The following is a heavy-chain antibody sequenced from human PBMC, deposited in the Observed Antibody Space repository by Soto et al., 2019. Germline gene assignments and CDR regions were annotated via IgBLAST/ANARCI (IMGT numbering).Heavy chain of an antibody. CDR3: TRNDAFDV. CDR1: GFTFSSVW. Sequence: EVHLVESGGGLVKPGGSLRLSCVGSGFTFSSVWMNWVRQAPGKGLEWVGRIKTKSDGGPTDYAAPVKGRFTISRDDSIHTVYLQMNSLKTEDTALYSCTRNDAFDVWGQGTMVTVSS. J-gene: IGHJ3*01. CDR2: IKTKSDGGPT. V-gene: IGHV3-15*07.